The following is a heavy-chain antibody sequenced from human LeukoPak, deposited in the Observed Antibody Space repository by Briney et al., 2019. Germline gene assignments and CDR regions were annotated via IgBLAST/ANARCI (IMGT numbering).Heavy chain of an antibody. CDR1: AFALSTYW. CDR3: ARDKSYGMDL. Sequence: PGGSLRLSCEAAAFALSTYWLHWVRRAAGKGLVWVARINGDGSVTTYADSVKGRFTISRDNAKNTLYLQMNRLRAEDTAVYYCARDKSYGMDLWGQGTTVTVSS. V-gene: IGHV3-74*01. CDR2: INGDGSVT. J-gene: IGHJ6*02.